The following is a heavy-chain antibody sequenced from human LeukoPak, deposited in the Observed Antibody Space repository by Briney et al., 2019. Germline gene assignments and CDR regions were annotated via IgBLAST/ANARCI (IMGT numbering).Heavy chain of an antibody. CDR1: GFMFSSNW. J-gene: IGHJ4*02. CDR3: AKGGKWDVTPFDY. CDR2: IKEDGTET. Sequence: GGSLRLSCAASGFMFSSNWMSWVRLAPGKGLEWVANIKEDGTETYYVDSVKGRFTISRDNSKNTLYLQVNSLRAEDTAVYYCAKGGKWDVTPFDYWGQETLVTVSS. D-gene: IGHD1-26*01. V-gene: IGHV3-7*03.